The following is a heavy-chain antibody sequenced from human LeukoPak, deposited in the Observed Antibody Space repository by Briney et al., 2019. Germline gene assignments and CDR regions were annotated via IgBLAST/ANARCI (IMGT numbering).Heavy chain of an antibody. CDR1: GFTFSGSA. J-gene: IGHJ4*02. Sequence: PGGSLRLSCAASGFTFSGSAMSWVRHAPGKGLGWVSVIRNRGGSTFYADSVKGRFTISRDNSKNTLYLQMNSLRAEDTAVYYCAKRASGSGTSLYYFDYWGQGTLVTVSS. CDR2: IRNRGGST. D-gene: IGHD3-10*01. CDR3: AKRASGSGTSLYYFDY. V-gene: IGHV3-23*01.